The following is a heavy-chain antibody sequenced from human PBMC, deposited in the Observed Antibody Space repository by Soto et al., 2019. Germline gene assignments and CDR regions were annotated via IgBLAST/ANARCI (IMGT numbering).Heavy chain of an antibody. CDR1: GYTFTSYG. D-gene: IGHD3-3*01. V-gene: IGHV1-18*04. CDR3: ARDPVRFLEWLPPNYYGMDV. Sequence: QVKLVQSGAEVKKPGASVKVSCKASGYTFTSYGISWVRQAPGQGLEWMGWISAYNGNTNYAQKLQGRVTMTTDTSTSTAYMELRSLRSDDTAVYYCARDPVRFLEWLPPNYYGMDVWGQGTTVTVSS. J-gene: IGHJ6*02. CDR2: ISAYNGNT.